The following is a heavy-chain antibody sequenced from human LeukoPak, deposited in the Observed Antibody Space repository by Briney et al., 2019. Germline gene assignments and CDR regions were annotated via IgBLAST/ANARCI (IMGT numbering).Heavy chain of an antibody. CDR2: IIPILGIA. J-gene: IGHJ6*02. CDR1: GGTFSSYA. Sequence: SVKVSCKASGGTFSSYAISWVRQAPGQGLEWMGRIIPILGIANYAQKFQGRVTITADKSTSTAYMELSSLRSEDTAVYYCARDGPDRTYYYDSSGSDYYGMDVWGQGTTVTVSS. CDR3: ARDGPDRTYYYDSSGSDYYGMDV. D-gene: IGHD3-22*01. V-gene: IGHV1-69*04.